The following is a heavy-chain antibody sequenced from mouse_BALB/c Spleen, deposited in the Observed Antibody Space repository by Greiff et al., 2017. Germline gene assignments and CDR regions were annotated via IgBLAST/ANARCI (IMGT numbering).Heavy chain of an antibody. D-gene: IGHD1-1*02. V-gene: IGHV5-17*02. J-gene: IGHJ1*01. CDR3: ARSFRVAFDV. CDR2: ISSGSSTI. Sequence: EVKLVESGGGLVQPGGSRKLSCAASGFTFSSFGMHLVRQAPEKGLEWVAYISSGSSTIYYADTVKGRFTISRDNPKNTLFLQMTSLRSEDTAMYYCARSFRVAFDVWGAGTTVTVSS. CDR1: GFTFSSFG.